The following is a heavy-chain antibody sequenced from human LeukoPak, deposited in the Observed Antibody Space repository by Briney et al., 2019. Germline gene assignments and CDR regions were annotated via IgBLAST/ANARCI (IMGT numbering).Heavy chain of an antibody. V-gene: IGHV3-30*18. CDR2: ISYDGSNK. CDR3: AKVSRNLKDVIRTHPAGGDAIDI. CDR1: GFTFISYG. Sequence: PGGSLRLSCETSGFTFISYGMHWVRQTPGKGLEWVAVISYDGSNKYYADSVKGRFTISRDNSKNTLYLQMNSLRAEDTAEHYCAKVSRNLKDVIRTHPAGGDAIDIWGQGTMVTVSS. D-gene: IGHD3-16*02. J-gene: IGHJ3*02.